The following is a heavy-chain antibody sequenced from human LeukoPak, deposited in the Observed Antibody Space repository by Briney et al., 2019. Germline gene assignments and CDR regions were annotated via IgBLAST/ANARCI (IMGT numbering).Heavy chain of an antibody. CDR2: IYSDGST. D-gene: IGHD3-10*01. Sequence: GGSLRLSCASSGFSVSSNYMRWVRQAPGKGLEWVSGIYSDGSTYYAESVKGRFTISRDNSKNRLYLQMNTLRAEDTPVYYCARAHYGSGSYGLDYWGQGTLVTVSS. CDR1: GFSVSSNY. CDR3: ARAHYGSGSYGLDY. V-gene: IGHV3-53*01. J-gene: IGHJ4*02.